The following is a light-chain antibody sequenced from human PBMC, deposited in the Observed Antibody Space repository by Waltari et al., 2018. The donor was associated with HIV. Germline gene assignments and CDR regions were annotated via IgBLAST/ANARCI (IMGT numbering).Light chain of an antibody. CDR1: SSDVGASNF. J-gene: IGLJ2*01. V-gene: IGLV2-14*01. Sequence: QSALTQPASVSGSPGQSITISCTGTSSDVGASNFVSWYQQYPAKAPKLMIYEVSNLPAGVSDRFSGSKSDNAASLTISGLQAEDEADYYCSSYTSSNAYVVFGGGTKLTVL. CDR3: SSYTSSNAYVV. CDR2: EVS.